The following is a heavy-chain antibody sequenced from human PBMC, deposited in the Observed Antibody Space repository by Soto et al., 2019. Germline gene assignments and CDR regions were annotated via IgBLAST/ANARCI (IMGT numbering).Heavy chain of an antibody. Sequence: QITLRESGPTLVKPTQTLTLTCAFSGSSLSTSGVGVGWIRQPPGPALEWLALIYWDDDKRYSPSLTNRLTITKDTSKNQVVLTMTNMDPVDTATYYCTHIRVVTYYGSGWFDPWGEGTLVTVSS. CDR1: GSSLSTSGVG. V-gene: IGHV2-5*02. CDR2: IYWDDDK. J-gene: IGHJ5*02. D-gene: IGHD3-10*01. CDR3: THIRVVTYYGSGWFDP.